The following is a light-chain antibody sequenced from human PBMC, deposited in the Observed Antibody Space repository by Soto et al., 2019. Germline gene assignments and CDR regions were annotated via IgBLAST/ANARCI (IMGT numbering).Light chain of an antibody. Sequence: SYELTQPPSVSVSPGQTARITCSGDELPKQYAYWYQQKPGQAPALLIYKDSERPSGIPERFSGSSSGTTVTLTISGVQAEDEADYYCQSADSSGTYVIFGGGTKLTVL. CDR1: ELPKQY. V-gene: IGLV3-25*02. CDR2: KDS. J-gene: IGLJ2*01. CDR3: QSADSSGTYVI.